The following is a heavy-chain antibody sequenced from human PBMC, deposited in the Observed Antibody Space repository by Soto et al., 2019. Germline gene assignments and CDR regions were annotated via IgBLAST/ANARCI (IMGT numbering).Heavy chain of an antibody. Sequence: QVQVVQSGDEVKETGASVRVSCKTSGYSFTAYGISWVRQTPGHGLEWMGWISCYNGKTKYAQKVQGRVTMTTDTSTSTAYMEVRSLRSDDTAIYYCARDAPPPELRFLEWHNYDYNGMDVWGQGNTVTVSS. D-gene: IGHD3-3*01. V-gene: IGHV1-18*01. J-gene: IGHJ6*02. CDR1: GYSFTAYG. CDR2: ISCYNGKT. CDR3: ARDAPPPELRFLEWHNYDYNGMDV.